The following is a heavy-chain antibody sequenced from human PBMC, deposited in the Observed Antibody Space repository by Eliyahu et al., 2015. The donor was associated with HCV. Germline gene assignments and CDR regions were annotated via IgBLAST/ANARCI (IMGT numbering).Heavy chain of an antibody. V-gene: IGHV3-9*01. CDR1: GFSFRDYG. CDR3: ATGMKSRYLDWLSTKPWGPFDA. CDR2: ISWNGQRI. Sequence: VQLVESGGGLVQPGGSLRLSCAASGFSFRDYGFHWVRQFPGKGLDWVSGISWNGQRIGYADSVKGRFTISRDNGDNSLALEMNTLTPEDTALYYCATGMKSRYLDWLSTKPWGPFDAWGQGILVTVSS. J-gene: IGHJ4*02. D-gene: IGHD3-9*01.